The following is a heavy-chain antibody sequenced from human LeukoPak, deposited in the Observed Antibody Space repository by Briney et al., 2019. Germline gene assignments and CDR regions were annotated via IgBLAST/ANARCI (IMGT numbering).Heavy chain of an antibody. CDR1: GFTFSNYW. D-gene: IGHD2-21*01. Sequence: GGSLRLSCAASGFTFSNYWMSWVRQSPGKGLEWVAKIKQDESEIYYVDSVKGRFTISRDNAKNSLYLQMNSLRAEDTAVYYCVGGWGHMVVSSWGQGTLVTVSS. V-gene: IGHV3-7*01. J-gene: IGHJ5*02. CDR3: VGGWGHMVVSS. CDR2: IKQDESEI.